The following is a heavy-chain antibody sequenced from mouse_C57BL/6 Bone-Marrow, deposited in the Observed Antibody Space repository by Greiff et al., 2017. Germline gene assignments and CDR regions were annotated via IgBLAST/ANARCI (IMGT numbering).Heavy chain of an antibody. Sequence: VQLQQSGAELMTPGASVKLSCKATGYTFTGYWIEWVKQRPGHGLEWIGEILPGSGSTNYNEKIKGKATFTADTSSNTASMQLSRLTTEDSAIYYSAREGLRDYCAMDYWGQGTSVTVSS. CDR1: GYTFTGYW. D-gene: IGHD2-4*01. CDR3: AREGLRDYCAMDY. V-gene: IGHV1-9*01. CDR2: ILPGSGST. J-gene: IGHJ4*01.